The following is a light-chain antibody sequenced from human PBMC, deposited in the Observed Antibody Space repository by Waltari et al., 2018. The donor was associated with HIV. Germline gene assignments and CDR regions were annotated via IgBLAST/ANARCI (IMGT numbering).Light chain of an antibody. CDR3: YSYAGSSTSNWV. J-gene: IGLJ3*02. Sequence: QSALTQPASVSGSPGQSITISCTGTRSAIGSHHLVSWYQQHPGKVPKLIIFDVSKPPSGVSNRFTGSKSGNTASLTISGLQAEDEADYYCYSYAGSSTSNWVFGGGTKLTVL. V-gene: IGLV2-23*02. CDR2: DVS. CDR1: RSAIGSHHL.